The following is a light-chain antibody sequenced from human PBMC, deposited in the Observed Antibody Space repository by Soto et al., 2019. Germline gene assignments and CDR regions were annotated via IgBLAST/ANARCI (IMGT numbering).Light chain of an antibody. Sequence: EIVLTQSPGTLSLSPGESATLLCRCSQFIHSTYLAWYQQKPGQAPRLIIYGASSRATGIPDRFSGSGSGTDLNLTITPLEPDDFVVYFCQQYDSSPITLGQGTRLEIK. V-gene: IGKV3-20*01. CDR2: GAS. CDR3: QQYDSSPIT. J-gene: IGKJ5*01. CDR1: QFIHSTY.